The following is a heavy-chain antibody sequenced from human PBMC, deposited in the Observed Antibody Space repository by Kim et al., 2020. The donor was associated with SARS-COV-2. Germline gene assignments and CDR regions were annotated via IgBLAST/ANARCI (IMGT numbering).Heavy chain of an antibody. V-gene: IGHV3-48*02. J-gene: IGHJ3*02. CDR1: GFTFSSYS. D-gene: IGHD3-22*01. CDR2: ISSSSSTI. CDR3: ARDRYYDSSGPWDAFDI. Sequence: GGSLRLSCAASGFTFSSYSMNWVRQAPGKGLEWVSYISSSSSTIYYADSVKGRFTISRDNAKNSLYLQMNSLRDEDTAVYYCARDRYYDSSGPWDAFDIWGQGTMVTVSS.